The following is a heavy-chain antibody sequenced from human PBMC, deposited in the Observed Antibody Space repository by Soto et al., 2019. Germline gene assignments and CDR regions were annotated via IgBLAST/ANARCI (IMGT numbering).Heavy chain of an antibody. CDR1: GFTFSSYW. V-gene: IGHV3-74*01. CDR2: IKYDGSST. J-gene: IGHJ6*02. CDR3: ARGIKNYYGSDV. D-gene: IGHD2-15*01. Sequence: PVGSLRLSWAASGFTFSSYWMHWVRQAPGKGLVWVSRIKYDGSSTSYADSVKGRATISRDNAENTVNLQMNSLTAEDTAVYYCARGIKNYYGSDVWGQGTTVTVSS.